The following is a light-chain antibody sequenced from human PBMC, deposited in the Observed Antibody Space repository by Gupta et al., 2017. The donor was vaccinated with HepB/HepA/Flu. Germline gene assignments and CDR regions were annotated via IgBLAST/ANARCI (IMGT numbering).Light chain of an antibody. Sequence: EAVMTQSPATLSVSPGERVTLSCRASQSVSINLAWYQQRPGQAPRLLIYGASTRATDIPARFSGSGSGTEVTLTISSRQSDDFASYYCQQYNNWPPLTFGGGTXVQIK. V-gene: IGKV3-15*01. CDR2: GAS. CDR3: QQYNNWPPLT. J-gene: IGKJ4*01. CDR1: QSVSIN.